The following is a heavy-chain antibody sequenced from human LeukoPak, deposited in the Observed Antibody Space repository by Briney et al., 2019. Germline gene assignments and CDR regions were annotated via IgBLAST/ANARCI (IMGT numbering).Heavy chain of an antibody. CDR1: GYTFTGYY. J-gene: IGHJ4*02. CDR2: ISAYNGNT. CDR3: ARDSRITIFGVVTNYAYN. V-gene: IGHV1-18*04. Sequence: ASVKVSCKASGYTFTGYYMHWVRQAPGQGLEWMGWISAYNGNTNYAQKLQGRVTMTTDTSTSTAYMELRSLRSDDTAVYYCARDSRITIFGVVTNYAYNWGQGTLVTVSS. D-gene: IGHD3-3*01.